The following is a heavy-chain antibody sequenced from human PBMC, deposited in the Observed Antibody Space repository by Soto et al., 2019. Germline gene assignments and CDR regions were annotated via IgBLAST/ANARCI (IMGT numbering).Heavy chain of an antibody. J-gene: IGHJ5*02. D-gene: IGHD1-1*01. Sequence: QVQLQESGPGLVKPSETLSLTCTVSGDFISSHYWSWIRQPPGKGLEWIGYISYSGNTNYSPSLKSRVTVAVDTSTKPPSLELTSLTSADTAVYYCVRHVHLTTNDLWGQGTLVTVSP. V-gene: IGHV4-59*08. CDR2: ISYSGNT. CDR3: VRHVHLTTNDL. CDR1: GDFISSHY.